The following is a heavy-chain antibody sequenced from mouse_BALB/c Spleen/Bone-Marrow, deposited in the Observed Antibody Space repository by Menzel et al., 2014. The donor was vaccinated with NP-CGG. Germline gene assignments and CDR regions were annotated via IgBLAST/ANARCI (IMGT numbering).Heavy chain of an antibody. CDR1: GFNIKDIY. Sequence: EVQLQQSGAELVKPGASVKLSCTASGFNIKDIYMHWVKQRPEQGLEWIGRIDPANGDTKYDPKFQGKATITADTSSNTAHLQLSSLISEDTAVYYCARDYGPFDYWGQGTTLTVSS. CDR3: ARDYGPFDY. D-gene: IGHD1-2*01. CDR2: IDPANGDT. V-gene: IGHV14-3*02. J-gene: IGHJ2*01.